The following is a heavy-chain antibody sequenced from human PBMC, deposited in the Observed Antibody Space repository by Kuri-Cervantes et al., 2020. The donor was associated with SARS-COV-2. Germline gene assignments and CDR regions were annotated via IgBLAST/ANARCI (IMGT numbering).Heavy chain of an antibody. CDR1: GFTFSSYS. Sequence: GESLKISCAASGFTFSSYSMNWVRQAPGKGLEWVSSISSSSSYIYYADSVKGRFTISRDNAKNSLYLQMNSLRAEDTAVYYCARIERGITIFGVVSQHLDYWGQGTLVTVSS. D-gene: IGHD3-3*01. CDR3: ARIERGITIFGVVSQHLDY. J-gene: IGHJ4*02. V-gene: IGHV3-21*01. CDR2: ISSSSSYI.